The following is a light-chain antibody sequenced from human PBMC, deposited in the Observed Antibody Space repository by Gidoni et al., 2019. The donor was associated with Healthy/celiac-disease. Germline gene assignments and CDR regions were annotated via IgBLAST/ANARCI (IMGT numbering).Light chain of an antibody. CDR1: SSDVGGYNY. CDR3: STYTSSSTVV. J-gene: IGLJ2*01. CDR2: DVS. V-gene: IGLV2-14*03. Sequence: ITISCTGTSSDVGGYNYVSWYPQHPGKAPKLLIYDVSNRPSGVSNRFSGSKSGNTASLTISGLQAEDEADYYCSTYTSSSTVVFGGGTKLTVL.